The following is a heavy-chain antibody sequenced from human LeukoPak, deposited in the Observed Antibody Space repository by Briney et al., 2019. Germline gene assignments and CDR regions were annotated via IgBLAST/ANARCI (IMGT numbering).Heavy chain of an antibody. CDR3: ARGVLAAAGDAFDI. V-gene: IGHV4-34*01. J-gene: IGHJ3*02. CDR1: GGSFSGYY. D-gene: IGHD6-13*01. Sequence: SEALSLTCAVYGGSFSGYYWSWIRQPPGKGLEWIGEINHSGSTNYNPSLKSRVTISVDTSKNQFSLKLSSVTAADTAVYYCARGVLAAAGDAFDIWGQGTMVTVSS. CDR2: INHSGST.